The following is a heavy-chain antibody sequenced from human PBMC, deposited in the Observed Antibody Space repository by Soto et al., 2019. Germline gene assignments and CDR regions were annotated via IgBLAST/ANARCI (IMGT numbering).Heavy chain of an antibody. D-gene: IGHD3-16*02. Sequence: ASVKVSCKASGGTFSSYAISWVRQAPGQGLEWMGGIIPIFGTANYAQKFQGRVTITADESTSTAYMELSSLRSEDTAVYYCARSLGSYLYNWFDPWGQGTLVPVSS. CDR2: IIPIFGTA. V-gene: IGHV1-69*13. CDR3: ARSLGSYLYNWFDP. CDR1: GGTFSSYA. J-gene: IGHJ5*02.